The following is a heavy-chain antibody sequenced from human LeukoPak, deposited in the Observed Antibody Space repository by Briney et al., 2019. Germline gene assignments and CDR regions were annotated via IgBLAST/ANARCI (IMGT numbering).Heavy chain of an antibody. CDR1: GGSFSGHY. J-gene: IGHJ4*02. Sequence: PSEXLSLTCAVYGGSFSGHYWSWIRQPPGKGLEWIGYIYYSGSTNYNPSLTSRVTISVDTSKNQFSLKLSSVTAADTAVYYCARDISGSSFDYWGQGTLVTVSS. CDR3: ARDISGSSFDY. CDR2: IYYSGST. D-gene: IGHD6-13*01. V-gene: IGHV4-59*11.